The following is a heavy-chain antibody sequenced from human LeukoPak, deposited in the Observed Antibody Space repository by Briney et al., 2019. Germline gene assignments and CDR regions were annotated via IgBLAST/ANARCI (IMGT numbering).Heavy chain of an antibody. J-gene: IGHJ1*01. CDR1: GYTFTGYY. D-gene: IGHD4-17*01. CDR2: MNPNSGNT. V-gene: IGHV1-8*02. Sequence: GASVKVSCKASGYTFTGYYMHWVRQAPGQGLEWMGWMNPNSGNTGYAQKFQGRVTMTRNTSISTAYMELSSLRSEDTAVYYCAIATVTTRSIDLLQHWGQGTLVTVSS. CDR3: AIATVTTRSIDLLQH.